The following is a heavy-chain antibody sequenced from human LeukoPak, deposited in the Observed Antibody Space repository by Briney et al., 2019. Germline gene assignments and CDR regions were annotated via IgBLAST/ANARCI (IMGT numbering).Heavy chain of an antibody. V-gene: IGHV3-48*01. Sequence: PGGSLRLSCAASMSWVRQAPGKGLEWVSYISSSSSTIYYADSVKGRFTISRDNAKNSLYLQMNSLGAEDTAVYYCARDLYYDSSGPGNFDYWGQGTLVTVSS. CDR3: ARDLYYDSSGPGNFDY. J-gene: IGHJ4*02. D-gene: IGHD3-22*01. CDR2: ISSSSSTI.